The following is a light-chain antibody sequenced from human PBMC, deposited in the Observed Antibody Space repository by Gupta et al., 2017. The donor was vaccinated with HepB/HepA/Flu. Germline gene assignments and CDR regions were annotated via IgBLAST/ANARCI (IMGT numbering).Light chain of an antibody. CDR1: QSVSSS. CDR2: DAS. CDR3: QQRSNWFT. J-gene: IGKJ3*01. Sequence: EIVLTRSPATLSLSPGERATLSCRTSQSVSSSLAWYQQRPGQTPRLLIYDASNRATGTPARFSGSGSGTDFTLTISSLEPEDFAIYYCQQRSNWFTFGPGTKVDIK. V-gene: IGKV3-11*01.